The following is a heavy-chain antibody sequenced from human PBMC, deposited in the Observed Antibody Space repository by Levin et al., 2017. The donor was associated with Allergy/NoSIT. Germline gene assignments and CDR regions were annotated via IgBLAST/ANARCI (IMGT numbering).Heavy chain of an antibody. J-gene: IGHJ5*01. Sequence: SETLSLSCSVSGDSIRDYFWSWLRQPPGRALEWIGHISFTGSASYNPPLKSRVTISLDTSNNQFSLKLTSVTAADTAVYYCARSGRGYSYGYSDSWGQGTLVTVSS. D-gene: IGHD5-18*01. V-gene: IGHV4-59*12. CDR1: GDSIRDYF. CDR3: ARSGRGYSYGYSDS. CDR2: ISFTGSA.